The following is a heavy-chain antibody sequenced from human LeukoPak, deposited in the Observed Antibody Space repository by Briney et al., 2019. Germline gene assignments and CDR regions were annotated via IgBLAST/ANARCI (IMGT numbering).Heavy chain of an antibody. J-gene: IGHJ3*02. D-gene: IGHD6-19*01. CDR1: GDSISSSSSY. V-gene: IGHV4-39*01. CDR2: IYYSGST. CDR3: ARQVGSGWSTHAFDI. Sequence: SETLSLTCTVSGDSISSSSSYWGWIRQPPGEGLEWIGSIYYSGSTYYNTSLKSRVTISVDTSKNQFSLRLNSVTAADTAVYFCARQVGSGWSTHAFDIWGQGTMVTVSS.